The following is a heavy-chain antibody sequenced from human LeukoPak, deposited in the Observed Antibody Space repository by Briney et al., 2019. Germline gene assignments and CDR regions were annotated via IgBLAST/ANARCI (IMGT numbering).Heavy chain of an antibody. CDR1: GASISSSSYY. J-gene: IGHJ3*02. D-gene: IGHD3-9*01. V-gene: IGHV4-39*07. Sequence: PSETLSLTCTVSGASISSSSYYWGWIRQPPGKGLEWFGSIYYSGSTNYNPSLKSRVTISVDTSKNQFSLKLSSVTAADTAVYYCASTYYDILTGYSYAFDIWGQGTMVTVSS. CDR2: IYYSGST. CDR3: ASTYYDILTGYSYAFDI.